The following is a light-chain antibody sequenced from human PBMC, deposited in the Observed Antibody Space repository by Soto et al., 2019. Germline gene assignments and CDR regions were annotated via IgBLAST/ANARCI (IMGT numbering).Light chain of an antibody. CDR3: QQYGSTPLT. CDR1: QSLPSSQ. J-gene: IGKJ4*01. CDR2: GAS. Sequence: ENVLTQSPGTLSLSPGERATLSCRASQSLPSSQLAWYQQKPGQAPRLLIYGASSRATGTPDRFSGSGSGTGFTLTISILEPEDFAVYYCQQYGSTPLTFGGGTKVEI. V-gene: IGKV3-20*01.